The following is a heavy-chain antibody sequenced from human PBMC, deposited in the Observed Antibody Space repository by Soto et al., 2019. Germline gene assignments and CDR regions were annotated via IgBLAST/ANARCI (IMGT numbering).Heavy chain of an antibody. V-gene: IGHV1-69*13. CDR2: IIPIFGTA. J-gene: IGHJ4*02. CDR1: GGTFSSYA. D-gene: IGHD3-22*01. Sequence: GASVKVSCKASGGTFSSYAISWVRQAPGQGLEWMGGIIPIFGTANYAQKFQGRVTITADESTSTAYMELSSLRSEDTAVYYCARGSGYYDSSGTIDYWGQGTLVTVSS. CDR3: ARGSGYYDSSGTIDY.